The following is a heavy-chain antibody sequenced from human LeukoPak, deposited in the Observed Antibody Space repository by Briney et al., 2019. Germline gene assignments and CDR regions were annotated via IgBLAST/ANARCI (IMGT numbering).Heavy chain of an antibody. CDR3: ARGFFGDGSGYFGDY. CDR2: ISSSSSHI. Sequence: PGGSLRLSCAASGFTVSSNYMNWVRQAPGKGLEWVSSISSSSSHIYYADSVKGRFTISRDNAKNSLYLQMNSLRAEDTAVYYCARGFFGDGSGYFGDYWGQGTLVTVSS. CDR1: GFTVSSNY. J-gene: IGHJ4*02. D-gene: IGHD3-22*01. V-gene: IGHV3-21*01.